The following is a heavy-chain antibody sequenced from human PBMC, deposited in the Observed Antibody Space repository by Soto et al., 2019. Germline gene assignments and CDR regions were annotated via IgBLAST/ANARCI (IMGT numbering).Heavy chain of an antibody. J-gene: IGHJ4*02. CDR3: ARSIVGATGVDY. CDR2: IYYSGST. D-gene: IGHD1-26*01. V-gene: IGHV4-59*08. Sequence: SETLSLTCTVSGGSISSYYWSWIRQPPGKGLEWIGYIYYSGSTNYNPSLKSRVTISVDTSKNQFSLKLSSVTAADTAVYYCARSIVGATGVDYWGQGTLVTVSS. CDR1: GGSISSYY.